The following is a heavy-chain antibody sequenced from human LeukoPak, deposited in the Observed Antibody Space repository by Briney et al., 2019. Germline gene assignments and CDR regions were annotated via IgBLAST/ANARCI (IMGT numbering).Heavy chain of an antibody. V-gene: IGHV4-34*01. CDR1: GGSFSGYY. D-gene: IGHD4-23*01. J-gene: IGHJ4*02. CDR3: ATSEGGGFFDY. CDR2: INHSGST. Sequence: SGTLSLTCAVYGGSFSGYYWSWIRQPPGKGLEWVGEINHSGSTNYNPSLKSRVTISVDTSKNHFSLKLRSVSAADTAIYYCATSEGGGFFDYWGQGTPVTVSS.